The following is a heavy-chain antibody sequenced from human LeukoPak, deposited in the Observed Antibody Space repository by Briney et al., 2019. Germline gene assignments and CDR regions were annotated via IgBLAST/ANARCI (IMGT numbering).Heavy chain of an antibody. CDR3: VRDRGYYGDY. D-gene: IGHD3-3*01. CDR2: IWYDGSNK. CDR1: GFTFSSYG. Sequence: GRSLRLSCAASGFTFSSYGMHWVRQAPGKGLELVAIIWYDGSNKYYADSVKGRFTISRDNSKNTLNLQMNSLRAEDTAVYYCVRDRGYYGDYWGQGTLVTVSS. V-gene: IGHV3-33*01. J-gene: IGHJ4*02.